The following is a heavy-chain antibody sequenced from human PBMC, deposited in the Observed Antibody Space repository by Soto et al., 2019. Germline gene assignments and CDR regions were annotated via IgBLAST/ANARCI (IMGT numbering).Heavy chain of an antibody. V-gene: IGHV1-8*01. J-gene: IGHJ4*02. Sequence: ASVKVSCKASGYTFTSYDINWVRQATGQGLEWMGWMNPNSGNTGYAQKFQGRVTMTRNTSISTAYMELSSLRSEDTAVYYCAREVPPHSSSTSCSPDYWGQGTLVTVSS. CDR2: MNPNSGNT. CDR3: AREVPPHSSSTSCSPDY. D-gene: IGHD2-2*01. CDR1: GYTFTSYD.